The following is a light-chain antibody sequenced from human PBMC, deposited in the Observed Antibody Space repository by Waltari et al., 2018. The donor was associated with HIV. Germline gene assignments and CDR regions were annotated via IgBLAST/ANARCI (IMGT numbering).Light chain of an antibody. CDR3: QQRRNWPPGAT. Sequence: EIVLTQSPATLSLSPGERATLSCRASQSVSSYLAWYQQKPGQAPKLLIYGASNRATGIPARFSGSGSGTDFTLTISSLESEDFAVYYCQQRRNWPPGATFGGGTKVEIK. J-gene: IGKJ4*01. CDR2: GAS. V-gene: IGKV3-11*01. CDR1: QSVSSY.